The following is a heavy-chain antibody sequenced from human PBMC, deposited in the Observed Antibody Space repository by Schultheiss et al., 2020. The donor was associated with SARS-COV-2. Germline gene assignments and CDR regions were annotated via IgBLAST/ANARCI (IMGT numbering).Heavy chain of an antibody. CDR1: GFTFSSYG. D-gene: IGHD2-15*01. V-gene: IGHV3-30*18. J-gene: IGHJ4*02. Sequence: GESLKISCAASGFTFSSYGMHWVRQAPGKGLEWVAVISYDGSNKYYADSVKGWFTISRDNSKNTLYLQMNSLRAEDTAVYYCAKDKLLATEDYWGQGTLVTVSS. CDR2: ISYDGSNK. CDR3: AKDKLLATEDY.